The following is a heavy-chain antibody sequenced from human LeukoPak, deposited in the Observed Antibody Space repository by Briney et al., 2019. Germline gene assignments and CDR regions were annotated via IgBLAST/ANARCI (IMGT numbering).Heavy chain of an antibody. D-gene: IGHD3-22*01. J-gene: IGHJ4*02. V-gene: IGHV4-30-4*08. CDR3: ARGHKGYYYDSSGYYY. CDR2: IYYSGST. CDR1: GGSISSGDYY. Sequence: PSQTLSLNCTVSGGSISSGDYYWSWIRQPPGKGLEWNGYIYYSGSTYYNPSLKSRVTISVDTSKNQFSLKLSSVTAADTAVYYCARGHKGYYYDSSGYYYWGQGTLVTVSS.